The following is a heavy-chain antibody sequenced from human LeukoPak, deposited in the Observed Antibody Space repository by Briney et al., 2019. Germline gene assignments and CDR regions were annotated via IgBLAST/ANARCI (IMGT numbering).Heavy chain of an antibody. CDR1: GYTFTSYD. CDR3: ARESGFYGSGSRY. J-gene: IGHJ4*02. V-gene: IGHV1-8*01. D-gene: IGHD3-10*01. Sequence: ASVKVSRKTSGYTFTSYDINWVRQTTGQGLEWMGWMNPNSGNTGYAQKFQGRVTMTRNPSISTAYMELSSLNSADTAVYYCARESGFYGSGSRYWGQGTLVTVSS. CDR2: MNPNSGNT.